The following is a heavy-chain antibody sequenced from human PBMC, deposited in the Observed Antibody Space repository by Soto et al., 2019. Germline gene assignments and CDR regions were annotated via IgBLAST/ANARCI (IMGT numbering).Heavy chain of an antibody. CDR2: ISHSGTT. V-gene: IGHV4-39*01. Sequence: SETLSLTCIVSGDSIDRNTYYWGWVRQSPGKGLEWIASISHSGTTYYNPSLKSRVTKTIDTSRNQFSLKLSSVTAADTAVYYCARQLITWGQGTLVTVSS. CDR3: ARQLIT. CDR1: GDSIDRNTYY. J-gene: IGHJ4*02.